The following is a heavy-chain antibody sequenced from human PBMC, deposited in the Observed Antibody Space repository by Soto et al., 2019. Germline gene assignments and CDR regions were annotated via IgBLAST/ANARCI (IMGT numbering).Heavy chain of an antibody. J-gene: IGHJ4*02. CDR3: AKDRTPYYYDSSGYSN. CDR1: GFTFSSYA. V-gene: IGHV3-23*01. Sequence: PGGSLRLSCAASGFTFSSYAMSWVRQAPGKGLEWVSAISGSGGSTYYADSVKGRFTISRDNSKNTLYLQMNSLRAEDTAVYYCAKDRTPYYYDSSGYSNWGQGTLVTAPQ. CDR2: ISGSGGST. D-gene: IGHD3-22*01.